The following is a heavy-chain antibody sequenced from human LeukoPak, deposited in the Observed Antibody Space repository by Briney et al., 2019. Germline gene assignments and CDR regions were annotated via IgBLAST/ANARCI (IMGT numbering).Heavy chain of an antibody. J-gene: IGHJ4*02. V-gene: IGHV3-7*01. CDR1: GFTFSSYS. D-gene: IGHD4-23*01. Sequence: GGSLRLSCAASGFTFSSYSMNWVRQAPGKGLEWVANIKQDGSEKYYVDSVKGRFTISRDNAKNSLYLQMNSLRAEDTAVYYCASRNSLFIWGQGTLVTVSS. CDR3: ASRNSLFI. CDR2: IKQDGSEK.